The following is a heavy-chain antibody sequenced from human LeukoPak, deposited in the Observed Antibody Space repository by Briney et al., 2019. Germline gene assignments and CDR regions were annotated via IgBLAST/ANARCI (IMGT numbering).Heavy chain of an antibody. CDR1: GFTFSSYG. V-gene: IGHV3-23*01. CDR2: ISGSGGST. J-gene: IGHJ4*02. CDR3: AKLSSSWYAAFDY. D-gene: IGHD6-13*01. Sequence: GGSLRLSCAASGFTFSSYGMSWVRQAPGKGLEWVSAISGSGGSTYYADSVKGRFTISRDNSKNTLYLQMNSLRAEDTAVYYCAKLSSSWYAAFDYGGQGTLVTVSA.